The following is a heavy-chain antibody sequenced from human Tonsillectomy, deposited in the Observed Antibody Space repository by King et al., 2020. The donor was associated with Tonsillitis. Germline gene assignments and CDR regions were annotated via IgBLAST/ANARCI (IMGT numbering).Heavy chain of an antibody. Sequence: QLVQSGAEVKKPGESLKISCNGSGYSFTSYWIAWVRQTPGKGLEWMGIIYPDDSDTRYSPSFQGQVTISADKSIRTAYLHLSSLKASDSAMYYCARSAFDSSGYFNYYFDSWGQGTLVTVSS. CDR3: ARSAFDSSGYFNYYFDS. V-gene: IGHV5-51*01. J-gene: IGHJ4*02. CDR1: GYSFTSYW. D-gene: IGHD3-22*01. CDR2: IYPDDSDT.